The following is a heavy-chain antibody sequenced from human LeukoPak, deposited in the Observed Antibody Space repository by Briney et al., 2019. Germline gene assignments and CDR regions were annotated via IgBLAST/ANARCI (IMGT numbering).Heavy chain of an antibody. CDR2: ISGSGGST. J-gene: IGHJ4*02. CDR1: GFTFSSYW. D-gene: IGHD3-3*01. CDR3: AKDPAPYGRLIFFDY. Sequence: GGSLRLSCAASGFTFSSYWLSWVRQAPGKGLEWVSAISGSGGSTYYADSVKGRFTISRDNSKNTLYLQMNSLRAEDTAVYYCAKDPAPYGRLIFFDYWGQGTLVTVSS. V-gene: IGHV3-23*01.